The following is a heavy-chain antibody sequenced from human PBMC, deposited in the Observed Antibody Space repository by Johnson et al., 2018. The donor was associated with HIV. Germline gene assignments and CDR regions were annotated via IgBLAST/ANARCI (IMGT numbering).Heavy chain of an antibody. V-gene: IGHV3-30-3*01. CDR3: ARDFPSPLDAFDI. Sequence: QVQLVASGGGVVQPGRSLRLSCAASGFTFSSYAMHWVRPAPGKGLEWVAVISYDGSNKYYTDSVKGRFTISRDNSKNTLCLQMNSLRAEDTTVYYCARDFPSPLDAFDIWGQGTMVTVSS. CDR1: GFTFSSYA. CDR2: ISYDGSNK. J-gene: IGHJ3*02.